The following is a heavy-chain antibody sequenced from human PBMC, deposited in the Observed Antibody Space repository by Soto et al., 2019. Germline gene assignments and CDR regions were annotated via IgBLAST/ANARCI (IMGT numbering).Heavy chain of an antibody. D-gene: IGHD3-22*01. CDR1: GGSISSGGYS. V-gene: IGHV4-30-2*01. J-gene: IGHJ4*02. CDR3: ARISSGYDY. CDR2: IYHSGST. Sequence: QLQLQESGSGLVKPSQTLSLTCAVSGGSISSGGYSWSWIRQPPGKGLEWIGYIYHSGSTYYNPSLKSRAPISVDRSKNQFSLKLSSVPAADTAVYSCARISSGYDYWGQGTLVTVSS.